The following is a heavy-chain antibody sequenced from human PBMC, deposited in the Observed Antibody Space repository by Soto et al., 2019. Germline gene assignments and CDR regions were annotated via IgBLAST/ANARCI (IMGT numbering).Heavy chain of an antibody. J-gene: IGHJ6*02. CDR1: GGTFSSYT. CDR2: IIPILGIA. CDR3: AREDIVVPTTDYYYYGMDV. D-gene: IGHD2-2*01. Sequence: GASVKVSCKASGGTFSSYTISWVRQAPGQGLEWMGRIIPILGIANYAQKFQGRVTITADKSTSTAYMELSSLRSEDTAVYYCAREDIVVPTTDYYYYGMDVWGQGTTVTVSS. V-gene: IGHV1-69*04.